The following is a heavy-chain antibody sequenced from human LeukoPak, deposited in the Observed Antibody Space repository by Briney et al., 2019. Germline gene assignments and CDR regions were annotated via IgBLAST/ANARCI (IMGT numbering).Heavy chain of an antibody. CDR1: GGSISSSGYY. D-gene: IGHD3-10*01. V-gene: IGHV4-30-2*01. J-gene: IGHJ6*02. CDR2: IFQSGST. CDR3: ARGGTWFGEVPNYGMDV. Sequence: PSETLSLTCTVSGGSISSSGYYWNWIRQPPGKGLEWIGYIFQSGSTYYNPALKSRVTISVDRSKNQFSLKLRSVTAADMAVYYCARGGTWFGEVPNYGMDVWGQGTTVTVSS.